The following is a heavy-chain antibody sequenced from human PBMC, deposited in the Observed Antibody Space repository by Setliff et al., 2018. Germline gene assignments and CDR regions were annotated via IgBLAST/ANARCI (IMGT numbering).Heavy chain of an antibody. Sequence: SETLSLTCAVYGGSFSGYYWSWIRQPPGKGLEWIAEIHHSGSTNFHPSLKSRVAISVDPSKNQFYLNLRSVTAADTAVYFCARGTKTMVINYWYFDVWGRGTPVTVSS. D-gene: IGHD4-17*01. CDR2: IHHSGST. CDR3: ARGTKTMVINYWYFDV. J-gene: IGHJ2*01. CDR1: GGSFSGYY. V-gene: IGHV4-34*01.